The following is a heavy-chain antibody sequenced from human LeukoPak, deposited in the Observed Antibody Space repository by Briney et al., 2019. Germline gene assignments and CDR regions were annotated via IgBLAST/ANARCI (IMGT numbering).Heavy chain of an antibody. V-gene: IGHV6-1*01. D-gene: IGHD1-7*01. CDR1: GDSVSSNSAA. CDR3: ARDLRTGTSSIHWFDP. CDR2: TYYRSKWYN. J-gene: IGHJ5*02. Sequence: SQTLSLTCAISGDSVSSNSAAWNWIRQSPSRGLEWLGRTYYRSKWYNDYAVSVKSRITINPDTSKNQFSLQLNSVTPEDTAVYYCARDLRTGTSSIHWFDPWGQGTLVTVSS.